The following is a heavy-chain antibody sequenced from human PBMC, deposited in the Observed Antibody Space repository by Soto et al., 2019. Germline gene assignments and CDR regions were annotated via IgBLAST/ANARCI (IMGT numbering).Heavy chain of an antibody. D-gene: IGHD5-18*01. V-gene: IGHV4-61*01. CDR3: AREGAGRGYSYGVHNWFDP. J-gene: IGHJ5*02. CDR2: IYYSGST. Sequence: SETLSLTCTVSGGSVSSGSHYWSWVRQPPGKGLEWIGYIYYSGSTNYNPSLKSRVTISVDTSKNQFSLKLSSVTAADTAVYYCAREGAGRGYSYGVHNWFDPWGQGTLVTVSS. CDR1: GGSVSSGSHY.